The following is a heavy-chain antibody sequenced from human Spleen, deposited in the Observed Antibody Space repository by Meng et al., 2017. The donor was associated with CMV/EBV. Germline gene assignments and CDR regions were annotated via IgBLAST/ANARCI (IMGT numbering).Heavy chain of an antibody. CDR1: GYTFTNYD. V-gene: IGHV1-8*01. Sequence: ASVKVSCKASGYTFTNYDINWVRQASGQGLEWMGWMNSNSGNTDYAQKFQGRVTMTRDTSISTAYMELSRVRSDDTAVYYCARGPPDYWGQGTLVTVSS. J-gene: IGHJ4*02. CDR2: MNSNSGNT. CDR3: ARGPPDY.